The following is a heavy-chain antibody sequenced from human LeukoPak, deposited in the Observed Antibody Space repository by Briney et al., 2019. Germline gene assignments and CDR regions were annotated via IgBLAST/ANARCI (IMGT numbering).Heavy chain of an antibody. V-gene: IGHV1-18*01. CDR3: ARDTTLFYGSGSYPGY. CDR2: ISAYNGNT. Sequence: ASVKVSCKASGYTFTSYGISWVRQAPGQGLEWMGWISAYNGNTNYAQKLQGRVTMTTDTSTSTAYMELRSLRSDDAAVYYCARDTTLFYGSGSYPGYWGQGTLVTVSS. J-gene: IGHJ4*02. D-gene: IGHD3-10*01. CDR1: GYTFTSYG.